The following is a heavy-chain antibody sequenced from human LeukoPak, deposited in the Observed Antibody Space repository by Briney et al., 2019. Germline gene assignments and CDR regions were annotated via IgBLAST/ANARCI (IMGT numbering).Heavy chain of an antibody. CDR2: IYTSGSS. J-gene: IGHJ4*02. D-gene: IGHD3-10*01. Sequence: SETLSLTCTVSGGSISSGSYSWNWIRQPAGKGLEWIGRIYTSGSSNYNPSLKSRVTMSVDTSKNQFSMKLSSVTAADTAVYYCASSTGSGSYYPLFDYWGQGTLVTVSS. V-gene: IGHV4-61*02. CDR1: GGSISSGSYS. CDR3: ASSTGSGSYYPLFDY.